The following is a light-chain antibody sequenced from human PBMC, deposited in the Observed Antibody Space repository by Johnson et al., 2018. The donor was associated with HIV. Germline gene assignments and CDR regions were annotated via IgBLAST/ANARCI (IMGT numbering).Light chain of an antibody. J-gene: IGLJ1*01. CDR1: SSNIGNNY. CDR2: ENN. CDR3: ETVDFSVSAYV. V-gene: IGLV1-51*02. Sequence: QSVLTQPPSMSAAPGQKVTISCSTSSSNIGNNYVSWYQQLPGTAPKLLIYENNKRPSGIPDRFSGSKSGTSATLGITGLQTGDEAEYYCETVDFSVSAYVVGTGTQVSVL.